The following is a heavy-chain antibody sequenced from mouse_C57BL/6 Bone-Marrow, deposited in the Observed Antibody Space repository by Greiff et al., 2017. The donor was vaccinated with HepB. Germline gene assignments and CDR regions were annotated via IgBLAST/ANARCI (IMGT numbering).Heavy chain of an antibody. Sequence: QVQLQQSGAELVRPGTSVKMSCKASGYTFTNYWIGWAKQRPGHGLEWIGDIYPGGGYTNYNEKFKGKATLTADKSSSTAYMQFSSLTSEDSAIYYCARREFITTVVEYYVDYWGQGTTLTVSS. V-gene: IGHV1-63*01. CDR1: GYTFTNYW. J-gene: IGHJ2*01. D-gene: IGHD1-1*01. CDR2: IYPGGGYT. CDR3: ARREFITTVVEYYVDY.